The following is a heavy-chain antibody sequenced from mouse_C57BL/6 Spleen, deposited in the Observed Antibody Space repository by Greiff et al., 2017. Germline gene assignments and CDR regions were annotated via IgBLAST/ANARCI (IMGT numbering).Heavy chain of an antibody. CDR3: ARRASYDYYWYFDV. J-gene: IGHJ1*03. D-gene: IGHD2-4*01. V-gene: IGHV1-50*01. CDR2: IDPSDSYT. CDR1: GYTFTSYW. Sequence: QVQLQQPGAELVKPGASVKLSCKASGYTFTSYWMQWVKQRPGQGLEWIGEIDPSDSYTNYNQKFKGKATLTVDTSSSTAYMQLSSLTSEDSAVYYCARRASYDYYWYFDVWGTGTTVTVSS.